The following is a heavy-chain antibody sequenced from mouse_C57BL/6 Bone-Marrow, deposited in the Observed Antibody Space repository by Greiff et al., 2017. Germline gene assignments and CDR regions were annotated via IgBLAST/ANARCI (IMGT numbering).Heavy chain of an antibody. V-gene: IGHV1-72*01. Sequence: QVQLQQPGAELVKPGASVKLSCKASGYTFTSYWMHWVKQRPGRGLEWIGRIGPNSGGTKYNEKFKSKATLTVDKPSSTAYMQLSSLTSEDSAVYYCARASSFAMDYWGQGTSVTVSS. D-gene: IGHD1-1*01. CDR2: IGPNSGGT. J-gene: IGHJ4*01. CDR3: ARASSFAMDY. CDR1: GYTFTSYW.